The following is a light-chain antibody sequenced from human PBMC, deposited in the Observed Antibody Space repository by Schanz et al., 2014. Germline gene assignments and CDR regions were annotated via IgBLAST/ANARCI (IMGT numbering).Light chain of an antibody. CDR3: QSYDSSLSEWV. V-gene: IGLV1-40*01. CDR2: GDY. J-gene: IGLJ3*02. Sequence: QSVLTQPPSVSGAPGQRATISCTGSGSNIGAGYAVHWYQQDPGAAPKLLIYGDYNRPSGVPDRFSGSKSGTSASLAITGLQAEDEADYYCQSYDSSLSEWVFGGGTKLTVL. CDR1: GSNIGAGYA.